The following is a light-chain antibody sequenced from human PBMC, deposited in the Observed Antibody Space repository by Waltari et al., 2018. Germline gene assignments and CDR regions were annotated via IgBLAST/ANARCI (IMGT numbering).Light chain of an antibody. V-gene: IGKV3-20*01. CDR1: QSVSSSY. J-gene: IGKJ1*01. CDR3: QQYGSSPGT. CDR2: GAS. Sequence: EIVLTQSPGTLSLSPGERATLSCRTSQSVSSSYLAWYQQKPDQAPRLLIYGASSRATGIPDRFSGSGSGTDFTLTISRLEPEDFAVYYCQQYGSSPGTFGPGTKVEIK.